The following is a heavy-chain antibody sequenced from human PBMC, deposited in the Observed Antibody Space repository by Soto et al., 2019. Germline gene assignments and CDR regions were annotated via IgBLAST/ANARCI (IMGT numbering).Heavy chain of an antibody. Sequence: SETLSLTCTVSGGSISTYYWSWIRQPPGKGLEWIGYIDYTGSTNYNPSLKRRVTISLDTSKSQFSLRLTSVTAADTAVYYCARDKKPFNWSPSILKSYYYGMDVWGQGTTVTVSS. CDR2: IDYTGST. D-gene: IGHD1-1*01. J-gene: IGHJ6*02. V-gene: IGHV4-59*01. CDR1: GGSISTYY. CDR3: ARDKKPFNWSPSILKSYYYGMDV.